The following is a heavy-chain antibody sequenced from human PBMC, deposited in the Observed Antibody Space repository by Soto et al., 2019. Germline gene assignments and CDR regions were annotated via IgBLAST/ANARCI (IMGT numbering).Heavy chain of an antibody. Sequence: SVKVSCKASGGTFSSYASSWVRQAPGQGLEWMGGIIPIFGTANYAQKFQGRVTITADESTSTAYMELSSLRSEDTAVYYCARDNVGASFSWFDPWGQGTLVTVSS. D-gene: IGHD1-26*01. CDR1: GGTFSSYA. CDR2: IIPIFGTA. CDR3: ARDNVGASFSWFDP. J-gene: IGHJ5*02. V-gene: IGHV1-69*13.